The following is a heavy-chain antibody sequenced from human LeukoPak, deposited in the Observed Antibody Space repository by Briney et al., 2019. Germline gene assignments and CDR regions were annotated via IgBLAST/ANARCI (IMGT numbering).Heavy chain of an antibody. CDR2: ISWNSGSL. J-gene: IGHJ6*02. CDR1: GFTVSNKY. V-gene: IGHV3-9*01. D-gene: IGHD2-2*01. CDR3: AKGCSSTSCPDGHYYGMDV. Sequence: GGSLRLSCVASGFTVSNKYMSWVRQAPGKGLEWVSDISWNSGSLGYADSVKGRFTISRDNAKNSLYLEMNSLRAEDTALYYCAKGCSSTSCPDGHYYGMDVWGQGTTVIVSS.